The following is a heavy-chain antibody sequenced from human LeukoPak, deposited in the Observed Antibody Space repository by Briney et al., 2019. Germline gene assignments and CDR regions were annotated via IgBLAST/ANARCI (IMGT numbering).Heavy chain of an antibody. J-gene: IGHJ4*02. CDR3: AREGYDFWSGRYYFDY. D-gene: IGHD3-3*01. CDR1: GFTFSSYG. CDR2: IWYDGSNK. V-gene: IGHV3-33*01. Sequence: PGGSLRLSCAASGFTFSSYGMHWVRQAPGKGLEWVAVIWYDGSNKYYADSVKGRFTISRDNSKNTLYLQMNSLRAEHTAVYYCAREGYDFWSGRYYFDYWGQGTLVTVSS.